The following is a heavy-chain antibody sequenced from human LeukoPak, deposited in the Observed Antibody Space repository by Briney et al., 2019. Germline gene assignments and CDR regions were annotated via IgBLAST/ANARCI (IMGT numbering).Heavy chain of an antibody. CDR1: GFTFSSYA. Sequence: GGSLRLSCAASGFTFSSYAMSWVRQAPGKGLEWVSYISSSGSTIYYADSVKGRFTISRDNAKNSLYLQMNSLRAEDTAVYYCARNYYGSGSYYKTWGQGTLVTVS. D-gene: IGHD3-10*01. CDR3: ARNYYGSGSYYKT. J-gene: IGHJ5*02. CDR2: ISSSGSTI. V-gene: IGHV3-48*04.